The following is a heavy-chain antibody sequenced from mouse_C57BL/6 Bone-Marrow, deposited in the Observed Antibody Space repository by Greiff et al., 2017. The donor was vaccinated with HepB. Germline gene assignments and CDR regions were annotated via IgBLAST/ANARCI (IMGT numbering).Heavy chain of an antibody. V-gene: IGHV5-12*01. D-gene: IGHD1-1*01. J-gene: IGHJ3*01. CDR1: GFTFSDYY. CDR3: ARHEVYYGSPLAY. CDR2: ISNGGGST. Sequence: EVKLVESGGGLVQPGGSLKLSCAASGFTFSDYYMYWVRQTPEKRLEWVAYISNGGGSTYYPDTVKGRVTISRDKAKNTLYLQMSRLKSEDTAMYYCARHEVYYGSPLAYWGQGTLVTVSA.